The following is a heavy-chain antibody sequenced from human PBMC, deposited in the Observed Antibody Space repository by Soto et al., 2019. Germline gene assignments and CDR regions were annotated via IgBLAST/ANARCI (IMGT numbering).Heavy chain of an antibody. CDR2: IYYSGST. Sequence: SETLSLTCTVSGGSISSYYWSWIRQPPGKGLEWIGYIYYSGSTNYNPSLKSRVTISVDTSKNQFSLKLSSVTAADTAVYYCARSILPGYYYYYMDVWGKGTTVTVSS. D-gene: IGHD6-6*01. CDR1: GGSISSYY. V-gene: IGHV4-59*01. CDR3: ARSILPGYYYYYMDV. J-gene: IGHJ6*03.